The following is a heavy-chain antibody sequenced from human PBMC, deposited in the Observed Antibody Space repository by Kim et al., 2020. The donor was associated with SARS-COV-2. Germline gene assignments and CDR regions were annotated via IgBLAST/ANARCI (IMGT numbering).Heavy chain of an antibody. J-gene: IGHJ6*02. CDR3: ARIGRGVAGTKYYYYGMDV. Sequence: SVKVSCKASGGTFSSYAISWVRQAPGQGLEWMGGIIPIFGTANYAQKFQGRVTITADESTSTAYMELSSLRSEDTAVYYCARIGRGVAGTKYYYYGMDVWGQGTTVTVSS. V-gene: IGHV1-69*13. D-gene: IGHD6-19*01. CDR1: GGTFSSYA. CDR2: IIPIFGTA.